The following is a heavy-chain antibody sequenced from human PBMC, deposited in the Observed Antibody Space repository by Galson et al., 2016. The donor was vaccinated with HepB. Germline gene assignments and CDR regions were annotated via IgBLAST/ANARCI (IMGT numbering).Heavy chain of an antibody. J-gene: IGHJ6*02. CDR2: INPNSGGT. Sequence: SCKAPGYTLTDYYIHWVRQAPGQGLEWMGWINPNSGGTNYAQKFQGRVTMTRDTSISTAYMELSGLKSDDTAVYYCARVFTMVRGVTNTFYYYGMDVWGQGTTVTVSS. V-gene: IGHV1-2*02. CDR1: GYTLTDYY. CDR3: ARVFTMVRGVTNTFYYYGMDV. D-gene: IGHD3-10*01.